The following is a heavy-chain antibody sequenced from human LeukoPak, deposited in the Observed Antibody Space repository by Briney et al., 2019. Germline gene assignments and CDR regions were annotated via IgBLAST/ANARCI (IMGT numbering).Heavy chain of an antibody. CDR1: GFTFSNAW. D-gene: IGHD6-13*01. Sequence: GGSLRLSCAASGFTFSNAWMSWVRQAPGKGLEWVGRIKSKTDGGTTDYAAPVKGRFTISRDDSKNTVNLQMNSLKTEDTAVYYCTRSGVFYSSRPFDYWGQGTLVTVSS. V-gene: IGHV3-15*01. CDR2: IKSKTDGGTT. J-gene: IGHJ4*02. CDR3: TRSGVFYSSRPFDY.